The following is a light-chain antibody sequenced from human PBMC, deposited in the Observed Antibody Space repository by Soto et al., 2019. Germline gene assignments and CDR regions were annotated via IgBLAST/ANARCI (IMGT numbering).Light chain of an antibody. J-gene: IGLJ2*01. CDR3: SSYTSSSTLVV. V-gene: IGLV2-14*01. CDR2: EVR. CDR1: SSDVGGYNF. Sequence: QSVLTQPASVSGSPGQSITISCTGTSSDVGGYNFVSWYQNHPGKAPKLMIYEVRNRPSGVSNRFSGSKSGNTASLTISGLQAEDEADYYCSSYTSSSTLVVFGGGTKLTVL.